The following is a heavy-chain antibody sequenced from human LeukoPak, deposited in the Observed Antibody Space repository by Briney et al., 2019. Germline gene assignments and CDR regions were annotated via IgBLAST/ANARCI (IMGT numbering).Heavy chain of an antibody. Sequence: VASVKVSCKASGGTFSSYAIGWVRQAPGQGLEWMGRIIPILGIANYAQKFQGRVTITADKSTSTAYMELSSLRSEDTAVYYCARVEAYYYGMDVWGQGTTVTVSS. V-gene: IGHV1-69*04. J-gene: IGHJ6*02. CDR2: IIPILGIA. CDR3: ARVEAYYYGMDV. CDR1: GGTFSSYA.